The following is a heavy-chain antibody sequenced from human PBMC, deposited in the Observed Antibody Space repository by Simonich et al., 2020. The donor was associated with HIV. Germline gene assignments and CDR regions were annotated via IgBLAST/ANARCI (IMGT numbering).Heavy chain of an antibody. CDR3: ARGFYQRLYYFDY. D-gene: IGHD2-2*01. CDR2: INHSGST. V-gene: IGHV4-34*01. J-gene: IGHJ4*02. Sequence: QVQLQQWGAGLLKPSETLSLTCAVYGGSFSGYDWCWIRQPPGRGREWIGEINHSGSTKYNPSLKSRVTISVDTSKNQFSLKLSSVTAADTAVYYCARGFYQRLYYFDYWGQGTLVTVSS. CDR1: GGSFSGYD.